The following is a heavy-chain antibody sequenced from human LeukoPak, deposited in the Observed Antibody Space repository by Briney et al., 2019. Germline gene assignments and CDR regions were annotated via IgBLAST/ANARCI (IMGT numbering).Heavy chain of an antibody. J-gene: IGHJ5*02. CDR3: AREPCSGGSCYSGGWFDP. CDR2: IYYSGCT. CDR1: GGSISSGGYY. V-gene: IGHV4-31*03. D-gene: IGHD2-15*01. Sequence: SQTLSLTCTVSGGSISSGGYYWSWIRQHPGKGLEWIGYIYYSGCTYYNPSLKSRVTISVDTSKNQFSLKLSSVTAADTAVYYCAREPCSGGSCYSGGWFDPWGQGTLVTVSS.